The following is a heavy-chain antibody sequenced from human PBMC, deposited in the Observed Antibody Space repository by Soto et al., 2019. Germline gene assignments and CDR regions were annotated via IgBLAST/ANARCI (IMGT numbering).Heavy chain of an antibody. D-gene: IGHD3-9*01. CDR2: IYYSGST. V-gene: IGHV4-59*01. J-gene: IGHJ4*02. CDR1: GGSISSYY. Sequence: QVQLQESGPGLVKPSETLSLTCTVSGGSISSYYWSWIRQPPGKGLEWIGYIYYSGSTNYNPSLKSRVTISVDTSKNLFSLKLSSVTAADTAVYYCAVTYYDILSPRLVQFDYWGQGTLVTVSS. CDR3: AVTYYDILSPRLVQFDY.